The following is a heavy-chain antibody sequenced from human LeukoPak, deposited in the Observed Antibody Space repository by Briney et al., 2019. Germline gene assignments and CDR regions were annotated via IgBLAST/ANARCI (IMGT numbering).Heavy chain of an antibody. Sequence: ASVKVSCKASGYTFTGYYMHWVRQAPGQGLEWMGWINPDSGGTNYAQKFQGRVTMTRDTSISTAYMELSRLRSDDTAVYYCARTEYYDFWSGSYWGQGTLVTVSS. CDR1: GYTFTGYY. D-gene: IGHD3-3*01. CDR3: ARTEYYDFWSGSY. V-gene: IGHV1-2*02. J-gene: IGHJ4*02. CDR2: INPDSGGT.